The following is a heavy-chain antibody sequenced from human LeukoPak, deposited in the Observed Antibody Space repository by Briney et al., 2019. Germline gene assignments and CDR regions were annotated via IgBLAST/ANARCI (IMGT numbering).Heavy chain of an antibody. CDR3: ARVPDYGDYYFDY. D-gene: IGHD4-17*01. CDR2: IYYSGST. Sequence: SETLSLTCTVSGGSISGYYWSWIRQHPGKGLEWIGYIYYSGSTYYNPSLKSRVTISVDTSKNQFSLKLSSVTAADMAVYYCARVPDYGDYYFDYWGQGTLVTVSS. CDR1: GGSISGYY. J-gene: IGHJ4*02. V-gene: IGHV4-31*03.